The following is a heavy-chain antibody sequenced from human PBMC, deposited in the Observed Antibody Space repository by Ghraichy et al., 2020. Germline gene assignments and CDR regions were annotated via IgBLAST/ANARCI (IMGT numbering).Heavy chain of an antibody. CDR2: NYDSGST. CDR3: ARRLVGQWLPTGEIDY. V-gene: IGHV4-39*01. J-gene: IGHJ4*02. Sequence: SETLSLTCTVSGGSISSSSYYWGWIRQRPGKGLEWFGSNYDSGSTYHNPSLKSRVTRSADTSKNQFSLKLSTVTAADTAVYYCARRLVGQWLPTGEIDYWGQGALVAVSS. D-gene: IGHD7-27*01. CDR1: GGSISSSSYY.